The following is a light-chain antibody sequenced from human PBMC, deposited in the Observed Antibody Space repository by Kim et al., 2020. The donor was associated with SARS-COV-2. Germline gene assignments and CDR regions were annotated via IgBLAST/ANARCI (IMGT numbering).Light chain of an antibody. Sequence: SYELTQPPSVSVSPGQTARITCSGDKLGDKYAFWYQQKPGQSPVLVMFQHDNRPSGISQRFSGSNSGNTAILTISGTRTIDEADSYCQAWDSSAAVFGGGTQLTVL. CDR3: QAWDSSAAV. J-gene: IGLJ2*01. CDR1: KLGDKY. CDR2: QHD. V-gene: IGLV3-1*01.